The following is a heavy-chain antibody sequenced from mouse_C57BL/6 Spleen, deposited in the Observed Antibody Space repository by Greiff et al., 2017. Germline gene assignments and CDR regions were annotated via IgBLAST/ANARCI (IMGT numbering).Heavy chain of an antibody. D-gene: IGHD2-1*01. J-gene: IGHJ4*01. Sequence: QVQLKQSGPELVKPGASVKISCKASGYAFSSSWMNWVKQRPGKGLEWIGRIYPGDGDTNYNGKFKGKATLTADKSSSTAYMQLSSLTSEDSAVYFCARSYGNYPYAMDYWGQGTSVTVSS. CDR2: IYPGDGDT. CDR1: GYAFSSSW. V-gene: IGHV1-82*01. CDR3: ARSYGNYPYAMDY.